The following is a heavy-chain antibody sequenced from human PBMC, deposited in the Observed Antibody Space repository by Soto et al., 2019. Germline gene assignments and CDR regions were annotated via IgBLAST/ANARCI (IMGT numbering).Heavy chain of an antibody. CDR1: GFTFSDTW. Sequence: EVQLVESGGGLTKPGESLRLSCAASGFTFSDTWMSWVRQAPGKGLEWVGRIKNKGEGGTTQYIAPVKGRFTIWRDDSKSMVYLQMNTLKIDDTAVYYCTPDSAYWGQGTLVTVSS. V-gene: IGHV3-15*01. CDR2: IKNKGEGGTT. J-gene: IGHJ4*02. CDR3: TPDSAY.